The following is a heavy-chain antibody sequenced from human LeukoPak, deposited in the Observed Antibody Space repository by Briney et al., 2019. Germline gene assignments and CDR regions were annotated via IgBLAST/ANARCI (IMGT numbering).Heavy chain of an antibody. V-gene: IGHV4-59*01. CDR2: IYYGGST. Sequence: PSGTLSLTCTVSGGSISSYYWSWIRQPPGKGLEWIGYIYYGGSTNYNPSLKSRVTISVDTSKNQFSLKLSSVTAADTAVYYCARGDTRTSSTSPVYSYWGQGTLVTVSS. J-gene: IGHJ4*02. CDR1: GGSISSYY. D-gene: IGHD2-2*01. CDR3: ARGDTRTSSTSPVYSY.